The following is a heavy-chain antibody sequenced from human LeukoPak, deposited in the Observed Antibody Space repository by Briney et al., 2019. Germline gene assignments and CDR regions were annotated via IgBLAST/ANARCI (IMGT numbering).Heavy chain of an antibody. CDR1: GYTFTSYG. V-gene: IGHV1-18*01. Sequence: ASVKVSCKASGYTFTSYGISWVRQAPGQGLEWMGWISAYNGSTNYAQKLQGRVTMTTDTSTSTAYMELRSLRSDDTAVYYCAKAIVVVTLRYYFDYWGQGTLVTVSS. CDR3: AKAIVVVTLRYYFDY. D-gene: IGHD2-21*02. J-gene: IGHJ4*02. CDR2: ISAYNGST.